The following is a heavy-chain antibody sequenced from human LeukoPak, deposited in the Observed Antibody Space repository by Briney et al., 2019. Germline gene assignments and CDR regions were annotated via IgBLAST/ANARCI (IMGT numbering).Heavy chain of an antibody. V-gene: IGHV1-69*04. J-gene: IGHJ6*02. CDR3: ARDRHSSGYSPNYYYGMDV. CDR2: IIPIFGIA. D-gene: IGHD3-22*01. CDR1: GGTFSSYA. Sequence: ASVKVSCKASGGTFSSYAISWVRQAPGQGLEWMGRIIPIFGIANYGQKFQGRVTITADKSTSTAYMELSSLRSEDTAVYYCARDRHSSGYSPNYYYGMDVWGQGTTVTVSS.